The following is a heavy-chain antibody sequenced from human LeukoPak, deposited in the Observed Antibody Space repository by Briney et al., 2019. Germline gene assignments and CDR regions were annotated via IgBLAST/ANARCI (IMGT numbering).Heavy chain of an antibody. D-gene: IGHD2-2*01. CDR2: ISGSGGST. CDR1: GFTFSSYA. J-gene: IGHJ4*02. CDR3: AKMGYRSSTSCYAYFDY. Sequence: GGSLRLSCAASGFTFSSYAMSWVRQAPGKGLEWVSAISGSGGSTDYADSVKGRFTISRDNSKNTLYLQMNSLRAEDTAVYYCAKMGYRSSTSCYAYFDYWGQGTLVTVSS. V-gene: IGHV3-23*01.